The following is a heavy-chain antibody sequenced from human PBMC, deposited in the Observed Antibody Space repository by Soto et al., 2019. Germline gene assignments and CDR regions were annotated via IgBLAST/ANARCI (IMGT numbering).Heavy chain of an antibody. Sequence: SATLSLTCTVSGGSISSNIYYWVLISQPPGKGLEWIGNIHYSGSTYYDSSLKSRVTISVDTSKNQFSLKLSSVTAADTAVYYCASQHYYDSSGYYVVYWGQGTLVTVS. CDR3: ASQHYYDSSGYYVVY. D-gene: IGHD3-22*01. V-gene: IGHV4-39*01. CDR2: IHYSGST. CDR1: GGSISSNIYY. J-gene: IGHJ4*02.